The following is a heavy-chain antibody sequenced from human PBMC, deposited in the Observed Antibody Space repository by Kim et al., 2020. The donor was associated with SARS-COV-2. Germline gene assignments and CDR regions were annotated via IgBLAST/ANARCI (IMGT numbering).Heavy chain of an antibody. J-gene: IGHJ4*02. CDR3: ARASGLRYFDWLFD. V-gene: IGHV4-30-2*01. CDR1: GGSISSGAYS. D-gene: IGHD3-9*01. Sequence: SETLSLTCAVSGGSISSGAYSWSWIRQPPGKGLEWIGYIYHSGSTYYNPSLKSRVTISVDRSKNQFSLKLSSVTAADTAVYYCARASGLRYFDWLFDWGQGTLVTVSS. CDR2: IYHSGST.